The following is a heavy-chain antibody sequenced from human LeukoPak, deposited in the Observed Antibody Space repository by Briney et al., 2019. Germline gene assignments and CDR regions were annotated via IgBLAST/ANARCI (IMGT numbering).Heavy chain of an antibody. CDR3: ARVTGYSFRHSLDY. CDR1: GGSISRYY. D-gene: IGHD5-18*01. Sequence: SETLSLTCSVSGGSISRYYWSWIRQPAGKGLEWIGHIYRTGSTNSSPSLKSRVTMSIDTSKNQFSLKLSSVTAADTAVYYCARVTGYSFRHSLDYWGQGTLVTVSS. J-gene: IGHJ4*02. CDR2: IYRTGST. V-gene: IGHV4-4*07.